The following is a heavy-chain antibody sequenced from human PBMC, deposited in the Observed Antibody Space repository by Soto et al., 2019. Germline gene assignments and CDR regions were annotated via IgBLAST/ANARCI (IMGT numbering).Heavy chain of an antibody. Sequence: GGSLRLSCAASGFTFSSYSMNWVRQAPGKGLEWVSYISSSSSTIYYADYEKGRITITRDNAKNSLYLQMNILRAEDTAVYYCARRLYSSFDSWGPGTLVTVSS. CDR2: ISSSSSTI. CDR3: ARRLYSSFDS. CDR1: GFTFSSYS. D-gene: IGHD3-10*02. J-gene: IGHJ4*02. V-gene: IGHV3-48*04.